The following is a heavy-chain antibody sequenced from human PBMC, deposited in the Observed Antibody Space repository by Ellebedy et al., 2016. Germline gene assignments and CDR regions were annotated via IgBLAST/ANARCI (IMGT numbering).Heavy chain of an antibody. CDR2: IYHSGTT. D-gene: IGHD6-13*01. CDR3: ARDHGSSWYLD. V-gene: IGHV4-38-2*02. Sequence: SETLSLTXSVSGYSISSGYLWGWIRQPPGNGLEWIGSIYHSGTTYYNPSLKSRLTISVDTSKNQFSLKLSSVTAADTAVYYCARDHGSSWYLDWGQGTLVTVSS. J-gene: IGHJ4*02. CDR1: GYSISSGYL.